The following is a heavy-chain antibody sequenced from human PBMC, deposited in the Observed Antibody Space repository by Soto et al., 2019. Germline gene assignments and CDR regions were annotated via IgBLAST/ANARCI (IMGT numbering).Heavy chain of an antibody. J-gene: IGHJ4*02. CDR3: AREEVYSSGWRY. V-gene: IGHV3-23*01. CDR2: ISGSGGST. D-gene: IGHD6-19*01. CDR1: GFTFSSYA. Sequence: GGSLRLSCAASGFTFSSYAMSWVRQAPGKGLEWVSAISGSGGSTYYADSVKGRFTISRDNAKNTLYLQMNSLRAEDTAVYYCAREEVYSSGWRYWGQGTRVTVAS.